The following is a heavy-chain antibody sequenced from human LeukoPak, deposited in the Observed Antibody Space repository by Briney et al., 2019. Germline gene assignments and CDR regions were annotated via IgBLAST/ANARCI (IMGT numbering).Heavy chain of an antibody. V-gene: IGHV4-30-4*01. CDR1: GGSISSGDHY. Sequence: SETLSLTGTVSGGSISSGDHYWTWIRQTPGKGLKWIGYTYFSGTSYYNPSLRSRVTISVDTSEKQFSLRLSSVTAADTAVYYCARLVTAAEAFDIWGQGTMVTVSS. CDR3: ARLVTAAEAFDI. CDR2: TYFSGTS. D-gene: IGHD1-20*01. J-gene: IGHJ3*02.